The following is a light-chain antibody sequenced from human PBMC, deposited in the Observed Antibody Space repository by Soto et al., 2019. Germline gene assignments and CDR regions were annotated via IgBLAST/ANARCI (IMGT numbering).Light chain of an antibody. CDR1: QSVSRY. J-gene: IGKJ5*01. Sequence: ILLTQSPAPLSLSPGDRATLSCRASQSVSRYLAWYQQKPGQAPRLLIYDASNRATGIPARFSGSGSGTDFTLTISSLEPEDFAVYYCQQRSNWPPITFGQGTRLEIK. CDR3: QQRSNWPPIT. CDR2: DAS. V-gene: IGKV3-11*01.